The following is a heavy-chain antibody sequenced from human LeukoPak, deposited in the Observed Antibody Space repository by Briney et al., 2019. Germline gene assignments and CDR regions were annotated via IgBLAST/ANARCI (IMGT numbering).Heavy chain of an antibody. CDR3: ARGGFGDDLEWLADAFDI. CDR2: IIPIFGTA. Sequence: SVKVSCKASGGTFSSYAISWVRQAPGQGLEWMGGIIPIFGTANYAQKFQGRVTITADESTSTAYMELSSLRSEDTAVYYCARGGFGDDLEWLADAFDIWGQGTMVTVSS. D-gene: IGHD3-3*01. V-gene: IGHV1-69*13. J-gene: IGHJ3*02. CDR1: GGTFSSYA.